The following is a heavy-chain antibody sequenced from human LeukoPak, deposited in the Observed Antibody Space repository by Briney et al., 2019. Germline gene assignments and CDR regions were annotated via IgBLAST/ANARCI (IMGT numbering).Heavy chain of an antibody. D-gene: IGHD3-22*01. CDR2: IYSGGST. Sequence: PGGSLRLSCAASGFTFSSYAMSWVRQAPGKGLEWVSVIYSGGSTYYADSVKGRFTISRDNSKNTLYLQMNSLRAEDTAVYYCARSPVDDSSGYYSYYFDYWGQGTLVTVSS. V-gene: IGHV3-53*01. CDR3: ARSPVDDSSGYYSYYFDY. CDR1: GFTFSSYA. J-gene: IGHJ4*02.